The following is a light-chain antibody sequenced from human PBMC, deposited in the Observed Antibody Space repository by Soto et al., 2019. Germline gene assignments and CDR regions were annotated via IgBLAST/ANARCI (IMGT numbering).Light chain of an antibody. J-gene: IGKJ4*01. V-gene: IGKV1-5*03. CDR2: RTS. CDR3: QQYSGTFLT. CDR1: QGVSVY. Sequence: IQMIQSPSTLSASVGDTVTITCRASQGVSVYLAWYQHKPGKAPKVLIHRTSTLESGVPSRFSGSGSGTEFTLNISDLEPDDFATYYCQQYSGTFLTFGGGTKV.